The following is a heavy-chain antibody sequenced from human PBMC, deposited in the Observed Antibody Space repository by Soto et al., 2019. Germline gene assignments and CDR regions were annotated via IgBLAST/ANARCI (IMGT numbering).Heavy chain of an antibody. CDR2: IDWDDDK. CDR3: ARVPSGYSYGSPDY. Sequence: SGPTLVNPTQTLTLTCTFCGFSLSTSGMCVSWIRQPPGKALEWLALIDWDDDKYYSTSLKTRLTISKDTSKNQVVLTMTNMDPVDTATYYCARVPSGYSYGSPDYWGQGTLVTVSS. D-gene: IGHD5-18*01. V-gene: IGHV2-70*01. CDR1: GFSLSTSGMC. J-gene: IGHJ4*02.